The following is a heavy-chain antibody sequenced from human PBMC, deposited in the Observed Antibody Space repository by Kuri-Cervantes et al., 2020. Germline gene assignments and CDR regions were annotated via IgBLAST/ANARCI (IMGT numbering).Heavy chain of an antibody. CDR2: IYTSGRT. CDR1: GGSISSYY. J-gene: IGHJ4*02. CDR3: ARGSADIVVVPAAHWIDY. D-gene: IGHD2-2*01. V-gene: IGHV4-4*07. Sequence: SETLSLTCTVSGGSISSYYWSWIRQPAGKGLEWIGHIYTSGRTNYNPSLKSRVTMSVDTSRNQFSLKLSSVTAADTAVYYCARGSADIVVVPAAHWIDYWGQGTLVTVSS.